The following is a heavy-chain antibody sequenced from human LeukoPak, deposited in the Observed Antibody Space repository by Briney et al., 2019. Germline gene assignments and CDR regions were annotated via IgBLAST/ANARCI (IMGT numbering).Heavy chain of an antibody. CDR2: VFYTGSA. V-gene: IGHV4-39*01. D-gene: IGHD3-10*01. CDR1: GDSISSSSYY. J-gene: IGHJ3*02. CDR3: ARHVGSGSFFDI. Sequence: SETLSLTCTVSGDSISSSSYYWGWIRQPPGKGLEWIGSVFYTGSAHCNPSLKSRVTMSVDTSKNQFSLRLSSVTAADTAVYYCARHVGSGSFFDIWGQGTLVTVSS.